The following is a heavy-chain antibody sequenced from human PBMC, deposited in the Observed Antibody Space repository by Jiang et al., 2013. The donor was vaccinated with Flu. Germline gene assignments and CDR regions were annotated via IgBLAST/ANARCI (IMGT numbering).Heavy chain of an antibody. Sequence: LLKPSETLSLTCTVSGGSISSYYWSWIRQPPGKGLEWIGYIYYSGSTNYNPSLKSRVTISVDTSKNQFSLKLSSVTAADTAVYYCARDRNMYSSSGGGMDVWGQGTTVTVSS. CDR1: GGSISSYY. CDR3: ARDRNMYSSSGGGMDV. V-gene: IGHV4-59*01. D-gene: IGHD6-6*01. J-gene: IGHJ6*02. CDR2: IYYSGST.